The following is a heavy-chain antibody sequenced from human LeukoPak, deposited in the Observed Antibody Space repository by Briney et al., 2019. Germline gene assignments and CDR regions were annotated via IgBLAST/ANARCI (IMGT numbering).Heavy chain of an antibody. CDR3: ARDAVGYCSGGSCYSHYYYGMDV. V-gene: IGHV3-7*01. J-gene: IGHJ6*02. D-gene: IGHD2-15*01. Sequence: GGSLRLSCAASGFTFGSYWMSWVRQAPGKGLEWVANIKQDGSEKYYVDSVKGRFTISRDNAKNSLYLQMNSLRAEDTAVYYCARDAVGYCSGGSCYSHYYYGMDVWGQGTLVTVSS. CDR2: IKQDGSEK. CDR1: GFTFGSYW.